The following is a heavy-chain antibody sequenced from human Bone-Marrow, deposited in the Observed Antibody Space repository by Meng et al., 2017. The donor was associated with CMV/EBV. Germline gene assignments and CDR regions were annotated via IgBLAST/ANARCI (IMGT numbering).Heavy chain of an antibody. Sequence: GESLKIAGKGSGYSFTSYWIGWVRQMPGKGLEWMGIIYPGDSDTRYSPSFQGQVTISADKSISTAYLQWSSLKASDTDMDYCARQAGDFWSGYYTSRAWFDPWGQGTLVTFSS. CDR1: GYSFTSYW. V-gene: IGHV5-51*01. CDR2: IYPGDSDT. J-gene: IGHJ5*02. CDR3: ARQAGDFWSGYYTSRAWFDP. D-gene: IGHD3-3*01.